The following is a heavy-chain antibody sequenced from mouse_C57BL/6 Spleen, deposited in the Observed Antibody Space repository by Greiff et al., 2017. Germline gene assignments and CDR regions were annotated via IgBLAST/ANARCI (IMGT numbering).Heavy chain of an antibody. D-gene: IGHD2-10*02. CDR1: GFTFSSYA. V-gene: IGHV5-4*03. CDR2: ISDGGSYT. J-gene: IGHJ4*01. CDR3: ARGYGNYGGAMDY. Sequence: EVKLMESGGGLVKPGGSLKLSCAASGFTFSSYAMSWVRQTPEKRLEWVATISDGGSYTYYPDNVKGRFTISRDNAKNNLYLQMSHLKSEDTAMYYCARGYGNYGGAMDYWGQGTSVTVSS.